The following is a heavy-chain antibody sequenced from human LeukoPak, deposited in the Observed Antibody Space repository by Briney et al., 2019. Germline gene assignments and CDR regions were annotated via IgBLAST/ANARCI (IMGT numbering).Heavy chain of an antibody. CDR1: GFTFSDYY. CDR3: ARSSSGWKGLDV. J-gene: IGHJ6*02. D-gene: IGHD6-19*01. V-gene: IGHV3-74*01. CDR2: ISTDGSST. Sequence: TGGSLRLSCAASGFTFSDYYMSWIRQAPGKGLEWVSRISTDGSSTYADSVKGRFTISRDNAKNTLYLQMNGLRAEESAVYYCARSSSGWKGLDVWGQGTTVTVSS.